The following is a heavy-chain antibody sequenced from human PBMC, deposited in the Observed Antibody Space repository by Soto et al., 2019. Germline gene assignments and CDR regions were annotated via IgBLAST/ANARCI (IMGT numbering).Heavy chain of an antibody. Sequence: QVKLVESGGGVVQPGAFLRLSCVASGFTFSDYPLHWVRRAPGKGLEWVAVISYDGNDESYSDSVKGRFTISRDNSKTTVYLQMNSLRADDMAVYHCARDMRHDYASGRLDYLGQGTLVTVSS. J-gene: IGHJ4*02. CDR2: ISYDGNDE. CDR1: GFTFSDYP. D-gene: IGHD3-10*01. CDR3: ARDMRHDYASGRLDY. V-gene: IGHV3-30-3*01.